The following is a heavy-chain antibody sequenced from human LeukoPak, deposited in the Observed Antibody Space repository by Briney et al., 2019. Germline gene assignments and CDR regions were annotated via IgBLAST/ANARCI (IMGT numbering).Heavy chain of an antibody. Sequence: ASVKVSCKASGYTFTSYGISWVRQAPGQGLEWMGWISAYNGNTNYAQKLQGRVTMTTDTSTSTAYMELRSLRSDDTAVYYCARARAAMVTNYFDYWGQGTLVTVSS. CDR2: ISAYNGNT. V-gene: IGHV1-18*01. D-gene: IGHD5-18*01. J-gene: IGHJ4*02. CDR1: GYTFTSYG. CDR3: ARARAAMVTNYFDY.